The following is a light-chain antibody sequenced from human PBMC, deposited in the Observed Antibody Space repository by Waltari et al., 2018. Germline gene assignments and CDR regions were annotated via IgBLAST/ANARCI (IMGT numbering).Light chain of an antibody. CDR2: YVT. CDR1: RRDIGRYNY. CDR3: SSYMDSTTLEL. J-gene: IGLJ2*01. Sequence: QSALTQPASVSGSPGQSITIPCTGTRRDIGRYNYVSWYQQHPGKAPKLIIYYVTHRPSGVSNRFSGSKSGNTASLTISGLQAEDEADYYCSSYMDSTTLELFGGGTSLTVL. V-gene: IGLV2-14*03.